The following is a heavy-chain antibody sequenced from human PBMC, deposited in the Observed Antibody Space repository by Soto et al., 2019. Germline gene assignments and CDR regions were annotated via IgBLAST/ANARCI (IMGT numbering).Heavy chain of an antibody. J-gene: IGHJ4*02. CDR3: ATNYGSGSTHFDY. V-gene: IGHV1-69*02. CDR1: GDTFNFYT. CDR2: VIPMLRMS. Sequence: QVQLVQSGAEVRKPGSSVKVSCTASGDTFNFYTISWVRQAPGQGLEWMGRVIPMLRMSNYAQKFQGRVTXXXDXTTSTADMALSSLRSDDTAVYYCATNYGSGSTHFDYWGQGTLVTVSS. D-gene: IGHD3-10*01.